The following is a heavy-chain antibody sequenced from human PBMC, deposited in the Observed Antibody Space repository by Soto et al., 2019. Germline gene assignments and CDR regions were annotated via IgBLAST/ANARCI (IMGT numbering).Heavy chain of an antibody. V-gene: IGHV4-61*03. J-gene: IGHJ4*02. CDR1: GGSVSSNSYF. Sequence: PSETLSLTCTVSGGSVSSNSYFWSWIRQPPGKGLEWIGYIYYSGTTNYISSLKSRVTILIDTSRNHFSLKLSSVTAADTAVYYCATGYSYYPNWGQGALVTVSS. CDR3: ATGYSYYPN. CDR2: IYYSGTT. D-gene: IGHD3-16*01.